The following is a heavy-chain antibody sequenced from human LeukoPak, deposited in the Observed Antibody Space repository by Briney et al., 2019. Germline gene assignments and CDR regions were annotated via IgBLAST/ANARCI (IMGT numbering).Heavy chain of an antibody. V-gene: IGHV3-23*01. CDR2: ISGSGGST. CDR1: GFIVSSKY. D-gene: IGHD3-3*01. J-gene: IGHJ4*02. CDR3: ARRYDFWSGYFDY. Sequence: AGGSLRLSCAASGFIVSSKYMSWVRQAPGKGLEWVSAISGSGGSTYYADSVKGRFTISRDNSKNTLYLQMNSLRAEDTAVYYCARRYDFWSGYFDYWGQGTLVTVSS.